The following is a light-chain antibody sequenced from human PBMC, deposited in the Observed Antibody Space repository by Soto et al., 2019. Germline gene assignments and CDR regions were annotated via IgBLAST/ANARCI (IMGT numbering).Light chain of an antibody. CDR1: QSVSSN. CDR3: QQYNKWPPIT. V-gene: IGKV3-15*01. CDR2: GAS. J-gene: IGKJ5*01. Sequence: EIVMTQSPATLSVSPGERVALSCRASQSVSSNLAWYQQKPGQAPRLLIFGASTRATGIPARFSGSGSGTEFTLTISSLQSEDFAVYYCQQYNKWPPITFDQGTRLEIK.